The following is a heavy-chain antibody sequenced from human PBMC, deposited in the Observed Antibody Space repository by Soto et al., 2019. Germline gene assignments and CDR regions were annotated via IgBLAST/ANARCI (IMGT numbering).Heavy chain of an antibody. V-gene: IGHV1-3*05. Sequence: QVQLVQSGAEEKKPGASVKVSCKASEYIFTTYAIHWVRQAPGQSLEWMGWIDAGNADTKYSQKFQDRVIITRDTSAGTVYMELSSLTSEDPAIYYCGRDLRGSGYRYYFDHWGQGTLVTVSS. CDR1: EYIFTTYA. CDR2: IDAGNADT. CDR3: GRDLRGSGYRYYFDH. D-gene: IGHD5-12*01. J-gene: IGHJ4*02.